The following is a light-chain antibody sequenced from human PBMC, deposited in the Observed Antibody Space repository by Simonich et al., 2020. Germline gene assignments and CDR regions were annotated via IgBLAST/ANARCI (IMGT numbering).Light chain of an antibody. CDR2: AAS. Sequence: DIHMTQSPSSLSASVGNRVTITCRESQSISSYLNWYQQKPGKAPKLLIYAASSLQSGVPSRFSGSGSGTDFTLTISSLQPEDFATYYCQQSYSTPWTFGQGTKVEIK. J-gene: IGKJ1*01. CDR3: QQSYSTPWT. V-gene: IGKV1-39*01. CDR1: QSISSY.